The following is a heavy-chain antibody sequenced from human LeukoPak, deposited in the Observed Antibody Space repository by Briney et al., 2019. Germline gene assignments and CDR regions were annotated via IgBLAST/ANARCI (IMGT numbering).Heavy chain of an antibody. Sequence: PSETLSLTCAVYGGSFSGYYWSWIRQPPGKGLEWIGEINHSGSTNYKPSLKSRVTISVDTSKNQFSLKLSSVTAADTAVYYCARDVSSGWYGGNFDYWGQGTLVTVSS. CDR2: INHSGST. CDR1: GGSFSGYY. J-gene: IGHJ4*02. CDR3: ARDVSSGWYGGNFDY. V-gene: IGHV4-34*01. D-gene: IGHD6-19*01.